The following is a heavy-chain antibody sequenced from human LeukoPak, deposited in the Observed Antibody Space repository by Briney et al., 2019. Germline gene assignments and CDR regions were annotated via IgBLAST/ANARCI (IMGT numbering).Heavy chain of an antibody. Sequence: SETLSLTCTVSGGSISSGGYYWSWIRQHPGKGLEWIGYIYYSGSTYYNPSPKSRVTISVDTSKNQFSLKLSSVTAADTAVYYCARGPAEVVQDYWGQGTLVTVSS. D-gene: IGHD3-22*01. CDR3: ARGPAEVVQDY. J-gene: IGHJ4*02. CDR2: IYYSGST. V-gene: IGHV4-31*03. CDR1: GGSISSGGYY.